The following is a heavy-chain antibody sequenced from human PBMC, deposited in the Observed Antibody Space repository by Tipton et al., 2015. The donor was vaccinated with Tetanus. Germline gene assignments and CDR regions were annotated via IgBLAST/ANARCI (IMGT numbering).Heavy chain of an antibody. J-gene: IGHJ6*02. CDR1: GGSLNTFY. D-gene: IGHD1-26*01. Sequence: TLSLTCTVSGGSLNTFYWNWIRQPAGKGLEWIGRVYSSGSTNYNPSLKSLVTMSIDTSKNQISLELTSMTAADTAIYYCARDFRERTGTYFSYYYTMDVWGQGTTVTVSS. V-gene: IGHV4-4*07. CDR3: ARDFRERTGTYFSYYYTMDV. CDR2: VYSSGST.